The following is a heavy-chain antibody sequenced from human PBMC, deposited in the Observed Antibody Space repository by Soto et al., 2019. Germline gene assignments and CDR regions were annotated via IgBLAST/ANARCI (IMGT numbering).Heavy chain of an antibody. CDR3: AHCTLHDYGDYDPGTSHVFDS. CDR1: GFSLSNSGVG. Sequence: QITLKESGPSPVKPTQTLTVTCTFSGFSLSNSGVGVAWIRQPPGKALEWLALIYGDNDKRYSPSLKTSLTTTXXXSXXQVVLTMTNMDPVDTATYYCAHCTLHDYGDYDPGTSHVFDSWGQGTLVTVSS. CDR2: IYGDNDK. J-gene: IGHJ4*02. D-gene: IGHD4-17*01. V-gene: IGHV2-5*02.